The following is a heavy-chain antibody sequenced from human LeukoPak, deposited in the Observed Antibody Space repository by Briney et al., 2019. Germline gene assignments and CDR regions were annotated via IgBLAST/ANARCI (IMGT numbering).Heavy chain of an antibody. J-gene: IGHJ4*02. CDR3: ARVQLERLGHNYFDS. CDR2: IYSGGST. CDR1: GFSVSNNY. Sequence: GGSLRLSCAASGFSVSNNYMSWVRQAPGKGLEWVSVIYSGGSTYYADSVKGRFTISRDNSKNMLFLQMNSRRAADTAVYYCARVQLERLGHNYFDSWGQGTLVTVSS. V-gene: IGHV3-66*01. D-gene: IGHD1-1*01.